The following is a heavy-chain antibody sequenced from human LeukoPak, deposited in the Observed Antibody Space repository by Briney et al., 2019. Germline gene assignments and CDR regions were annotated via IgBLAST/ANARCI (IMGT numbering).Heavy chain of an antibody. D-gene: IGHD3-22*01. Sequence: SETLSLTCTVSGGSISSYYWSWIRQPPEKGLEWIGYIYYSGSTNYNPSLKSRVTISVDTSKNQFSLKLSSVTAADTAVYYCARDSRRYYDSSGYTDWYFDLWGRGTLVTVSS. CDR3: ARDSRRYYDSSGYTDWYFDL. V-gene: IGHV4-59*01. J-gene: IGHJ2*01. CDR2: IYYSGST. CDR1: GGSISSYY.